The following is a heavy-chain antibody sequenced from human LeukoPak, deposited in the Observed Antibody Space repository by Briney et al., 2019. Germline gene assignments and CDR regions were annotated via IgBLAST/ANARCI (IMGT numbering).Heavy chain of an antibody. J-gene: IGHJ4*02. CDR3: ARGGWKDYYDN. D-gene: IGHD1-1*01. CDR1: GFTFSDYS. CDR2: IGRFSSYI. Sequence: PGGSLSLSFAASGFTFSDYSMNWVRPAPGKGLEWVSSIGRFSSYIYYADSVKGRFTISRDNAKNSLYLEMISLRAEDTAVYYCARGGWKDYYDNWGQGTLVTVSS. V-gene: IGHV3-21*01.